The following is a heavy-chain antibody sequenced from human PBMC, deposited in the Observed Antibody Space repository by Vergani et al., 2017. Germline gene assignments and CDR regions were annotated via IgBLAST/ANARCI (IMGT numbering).Heavy chain of an antibody. CDR2: ISGSGGST. CDR1: GFPLSTNA. CDR3: AKDGWVAASPNL. D-gene: IGHD6-13*01. Sequence: EVQLLESGGGLVQPGGSLSLSCAALGFPLSTNAIAGVGRAPGKGLEWVSAISGSGGSTYYADSVKGRFSISRDNSKNTLYLQMNSLRAEDTAVYYCAKDGWVAASPNLWGQGTLVTVSS. J-gene: IGHJ5*02. V-gene: IGHV3-23*01.